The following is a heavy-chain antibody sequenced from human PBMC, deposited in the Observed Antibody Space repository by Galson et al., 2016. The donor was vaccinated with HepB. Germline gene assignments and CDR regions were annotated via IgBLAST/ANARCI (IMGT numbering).Heavy chain of an antibody. CDR3: ARGLAAVAKNGDFDY. J-gene: IGHJ4*02. CDR1: GFSFSSYG. Sequence: SLRLSCAASGFSFSSYGIHWVRQAPGKGLEWVAVIWYDGSNKFYADSVKGRFTVSSDNSKNTLLLQMHSLRADDTAVNYCARGLAAVAKNGDFDYCGQGTLVSVSS. CDR2: IWYDGSNK. D-gene: IGHD6-13*01. V-gene: IGHV3-33*01.